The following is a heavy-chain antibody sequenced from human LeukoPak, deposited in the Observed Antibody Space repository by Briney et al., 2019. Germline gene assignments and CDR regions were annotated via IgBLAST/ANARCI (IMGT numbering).Heavy chain of an antibody. CDR1: GGTFSSYA. D-gene: IGHD3-22*01. J-gene: IGHJ4*02. Sequence: GASVKVSCKASGGTFSSYAISWVRQAAGQGREWMGGIIPIFGTANYAQKFQGRVTITADKSTSTAYMELSSLRAEDTAVYYCASGEDYDSSGYRYFDYWGQGTLVTVSS. V-gene: IGHV1-69*06. CDR3: ASGEDYDSSGYRYFDY. CDR2: IIPIFGTA.